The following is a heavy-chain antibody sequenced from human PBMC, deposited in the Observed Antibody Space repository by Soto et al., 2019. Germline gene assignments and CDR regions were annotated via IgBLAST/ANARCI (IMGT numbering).Heavy chain of an antibody. Sequence: PSETLSLTCTVSGGSISSGGYYWSWIRQHPGKGLEWIGYIYYSVSTYYNPSLKSRVTISVDTSKNQFSLKLSSVTAADTAVYYCARAEEWELRRYYYYGMDVWGQGTTVTVSS. CDR2: IYYSVST. J-gene: IGHJ6*02. CDR1: GGSISSGGYY. D-gene: IGHD1-26*01. CDR3: ARAEEWELRRYYYYGMDV. V-gene: IGHV4-31*02.